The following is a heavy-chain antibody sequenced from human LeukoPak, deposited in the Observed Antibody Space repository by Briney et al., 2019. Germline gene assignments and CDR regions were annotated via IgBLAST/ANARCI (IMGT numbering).Heavy chain of an antibody. D-gene: IGHD3-9*01. Sequence: GASVKVSCKASGYTFTIYYMHWVRPAPGQGLEWMGIIYPSGGSTSYAQKFQGRVTMTRDTFTSTVYMELSSLRSEDTPVYYCARGDDILTAHPYYYYMDVWGKGTTVTVSS. CDR3: ARGDDILTAHPYYYYMDV. V-gene: IGHV1-46*01. J-gene: IGHJ6*03. CDR1: GYTFTIYY. CDR2: IYPSGGST.